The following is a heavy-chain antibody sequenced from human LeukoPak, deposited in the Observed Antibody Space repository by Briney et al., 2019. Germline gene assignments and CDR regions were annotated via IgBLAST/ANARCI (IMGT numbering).Heavy chain of an antibody. J-gene: IGHJ6*03. CDR3: ARDTAMVLIYYYYMDV. CDR1: GFNFSRYS. CDR2: ISSSSSYI. V-gene: IGHV3-21*01. D-gene: IGHD5-18*01. Sequence: GGSLRLSCAACGFNFSRYSMNWVRQAPGKGLEWVSSISSSSSYIYYADSVKRRFTISRDNAKNSLYLQMNSLRAEDTAVYYCARDTAMVLIYYYYMDVWGKGTTVTVS.